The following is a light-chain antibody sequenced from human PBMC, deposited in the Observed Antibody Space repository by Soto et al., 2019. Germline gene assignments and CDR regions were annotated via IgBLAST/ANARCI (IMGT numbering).Light chain of an antibody. Sequence: DIQMTQSPSSLSASVGDRVTITCRASQVIGNYLAWYQQKPGKVPKLLIYGAYTLQSGVPSRFSGSGSGTDFTLTISSLQPEDVAMYYCQKYNSGLITFGRGTRLEIK. CDR2: GAY. CDR3: QKYNSGLIT. V-gene: IGKV1-27*01. J-gene: IGKJ5*01. CDR1: QVIGNY.